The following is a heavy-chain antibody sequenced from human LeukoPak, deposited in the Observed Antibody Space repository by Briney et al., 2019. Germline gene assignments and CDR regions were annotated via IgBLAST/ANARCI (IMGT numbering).Heavy chain of an antibody. CDR2: IYYSGST. CDR3: AREGYSYGLDY. J-gene: IGHJ4*02. V-gene: IGHV4-59*01. D-gene: IGHD5-18*01. Sequence: SETLSLTCTVSGDSISSYYWSWIRQPPGKGLEWIGYIYYSGSTNYNPSLKSRVTISVDTSKNQFSLKLSSVTAADTAVYYCAREGYSYGLDYWGQGTLVTVSS. CDR1: GDSISSYY.